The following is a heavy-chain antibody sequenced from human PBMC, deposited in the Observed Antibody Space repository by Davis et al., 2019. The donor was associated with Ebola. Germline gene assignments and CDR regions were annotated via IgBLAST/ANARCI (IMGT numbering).Heavy chain of an antibody. CDR1: GFTFSSYA. V-gene: IGHV3-64D*08. J-gene: IGHJ6*02. CDR2: ISSNGGST. D-gene: IGHD3-10*01. Sequence: GESLKISCSASGFTFSSYAMPWVRQAPGKGLEYVSAISSNGGSTYYADSVKGRFTISRDNSKNTLYLQMSSLRAEDTAVYYCVKEDYYGSGSYYYYYYGMDVWGQGTTVTVSS. CDR3: VKEDYYGSGSYYYYYYGMDV.